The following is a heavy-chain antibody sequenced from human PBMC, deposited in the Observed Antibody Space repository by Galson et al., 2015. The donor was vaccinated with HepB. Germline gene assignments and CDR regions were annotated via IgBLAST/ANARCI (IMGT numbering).Heavy chain of an antibody. CDR1: GYSFTSYW. CDR3: ARLDDILTARGGYNY. J-gene: IGHJ4*02. D-gene: IGHD3-9*01. Sequence: QSGAEVKKPGESLRISCKGSGYSFTSYWIDWVRQMPGKGLEWMGIIYPGDSDTRYSPSFQGQVTISADKSISTAYLQWSSLKASDTAMYYCARLDDILTARGGYNYWGQGTLVTVSS. V-gene: IGHV5-51*01. CDR2: IYPGDSDT.